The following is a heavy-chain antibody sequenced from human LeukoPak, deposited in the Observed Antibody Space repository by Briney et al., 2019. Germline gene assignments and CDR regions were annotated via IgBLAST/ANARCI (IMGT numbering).Heavy chain of an antibody. Sequence: GGSLRLSCSASGFTFSHYWMTWVRQAPGKGLEWVAHIEQNGAEQYYVDSVRGRFTISRVNANNSLFLQMNSLRDEDTAVYYCARDLQWNALDSWGQGTLVTVSS. CDR2: IEQNGAEQ. CDR1: GFTFSHYW. J-gene: IGHJ4*02. CDR3: ARDLQWNALDS. D-gene: IGHD6-19*01. V-gene: IGHV3-7*04.